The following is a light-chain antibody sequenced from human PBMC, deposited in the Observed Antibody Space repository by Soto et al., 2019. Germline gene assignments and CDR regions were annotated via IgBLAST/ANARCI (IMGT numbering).Light chain of an antibody. CDR2: LNSDGSH. Sequence: QLVLTQSPSASASLGASVKLTCTLSSGHSSYAIAWHQQQPEKGPRYWMKLNSDGSHSKGDGIPDRFSGSSSGAERYLTISSLQSEDEADYYCQTLGTGIVVFGGGTKLTVL. J-gene: IGLJ2*01. V-gene: IGLV4-69*01. CDR3: QTLGTGIVV. CDR1: SGHSSYA.